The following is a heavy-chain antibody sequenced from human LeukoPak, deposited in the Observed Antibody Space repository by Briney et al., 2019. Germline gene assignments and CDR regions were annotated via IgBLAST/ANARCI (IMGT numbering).Heavy chain of an antibody. Sequence: GESLKISCKGSGYSFTSYWIGWVRPMPGKGLEWMGIIYPGDSDTRYSPSFQGQVTISADKSISTAYLQWSSLKASDTAMYYCASTITIFGVVLKDAFDIWGQGTMVTVSS. CDR3: ASTITIFGVVLKDAFDI. D-gene: IGHD3-3*01. J-gene: IGHJ3*02. CDR2: IYPGDSDT. CDR1: GYSFTSYW. V-gene: IGHV5-51*01.